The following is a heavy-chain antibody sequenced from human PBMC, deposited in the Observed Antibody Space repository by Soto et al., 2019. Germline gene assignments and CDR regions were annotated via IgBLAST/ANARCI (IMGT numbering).Heavy chain of an antibody. CDR2: IIPFFNTP. CDR1: EDTFSSYA. Sequence: QVQLVQSGAEVKRPGSSVRVSCNASEDTFSSYAISWVRQAPGQGLDWMGGIIPFFNTPNYAKKFQGRVTITADESTSTAYMELSSLRSEDTAMYYCAGESAYGGNPLAFLYWGQGTLVTVSS. CDR3: AGESAYGGNPLAFLY. V-gene: IGHV1-69*01. D-gene: IGHD1-26*01. J-gene: IGHJ4*02.